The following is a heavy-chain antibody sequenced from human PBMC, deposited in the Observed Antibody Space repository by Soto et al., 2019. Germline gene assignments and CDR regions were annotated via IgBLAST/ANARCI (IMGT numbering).Heavy chain of an antibody. Sequence: GGSLRLSCAASGFTFSSYGMHWVRQAPGKGLEWVAVISYDGSNKYYADSVKGRFTISRDNSKNTLYLQMNSLRAEDTAVYYCAKDRTSGYEVEAFDIWGQGTMVTVSS. J-gene: IGHJ3*02. CDR2: ISYDGSNK. D-gene: IGHD5-12*01. CDR3: AKDRTSGYEVEAFDI. CDR1: GFTFSSYG. V-gene: IGHV3-30*18.